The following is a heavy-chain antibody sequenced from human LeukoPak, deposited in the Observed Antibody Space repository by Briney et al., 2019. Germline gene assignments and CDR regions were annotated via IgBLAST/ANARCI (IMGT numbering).Heavy chain of an antibody. J-gene: IGHJ4*02. CDR2: IYTSGST. D-gene: IGHD4-11*01. CDR3: VGGTYYSGDY. V-gene: IGHV4-4*07. CDR1: GGSIRSYY. Sequence: SETLSLTCTVSGGSIRSYYWNWIRQPAGKGLEYIGRIYTSGSTNYNPSLKSRVTMSVDTSKNQFSLKLRSVTAAATAVYYGVGGTYYSGDYWGQGTLVTVSS.